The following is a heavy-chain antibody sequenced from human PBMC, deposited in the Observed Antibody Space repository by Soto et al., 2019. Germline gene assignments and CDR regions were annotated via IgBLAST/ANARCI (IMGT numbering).Heavy chain of an antibody. CDR3: ERQFSQGIAAAGLPLDV. Sequence: RESLKSSWKGYASRFNSYWIGWVRQIPGTGLEWIGMVYPGDSDTAYSPSFQGQVTISADKSISNAYLQWSSLKASANAMYYCERQFSQGIAAAGLPLDVWGQGTTVTVSS. D-gene: IGHD6-13*01. CDR2: VYPGDSDT. J-gene: IGHJ6*02. V-gene: IGHV5-51*01. CDR1: ASRFNSYW.